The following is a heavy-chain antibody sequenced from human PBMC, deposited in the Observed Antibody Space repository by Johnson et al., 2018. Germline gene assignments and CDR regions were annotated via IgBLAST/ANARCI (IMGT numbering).Heavy chain of an antibody. J-gene: IGHJ6*04. CDR2: IYHSGST. D-gene: IGHD3-3*01. CDR3: ARLSGRWV. CDR1: SVSISGYY. Sequence: QVQLQESGPGLVKPSETLSLTCTVSSVSISGYYWSWIRQPPGKELEWIGHIYHSGSTNYNPSLKSRVIMSVDTSKNQFSLKLSSVTAADTAVYYCARLSGRWVWGKGTTVIVSS. V-gene: IGHV4-59*01.